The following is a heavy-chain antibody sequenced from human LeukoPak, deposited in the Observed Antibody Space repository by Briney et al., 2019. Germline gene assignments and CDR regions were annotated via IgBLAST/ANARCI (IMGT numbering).Heavy chain of an antibody. D-gene: IGHD2/OR15-2a*01. J-gene: IGHJ4*02. V-gene: IGHV3-48*03. Sequence: GGSLRLSCAASGFTFDSYEMNWVRQAPGKGLEWVSYINTGGSPIYYADSVKGRFTISRDNAKNSLYLQMNSLRAEDTAVYYCARNDDYFYFDYWGQGTLVTVSS. CDR3: ARNDDYFYFDY. CDR1: GFTFDSYE. CDR2: INTGGSPI.